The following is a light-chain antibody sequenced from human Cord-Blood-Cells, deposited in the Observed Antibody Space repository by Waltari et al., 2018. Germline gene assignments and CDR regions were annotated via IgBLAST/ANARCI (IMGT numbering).Light chain of an antibody. CDR3: CSYAGSSTDVV. CDR2: EGS. CDR1: SSDVGSYNL. Sequence: QSALTQPASMSGSPGQSITISCTGTSSDVGSYNLVSWYQQHPGKAPKLMIYEGSKRPSGVSKRFSGSKSCNTASLTISGLQAEDEADYYCCSYAGSSTDVVFGGGTKLTVL. J-gene: IGLJ2*01. V-gene: IGLV2-23*01.